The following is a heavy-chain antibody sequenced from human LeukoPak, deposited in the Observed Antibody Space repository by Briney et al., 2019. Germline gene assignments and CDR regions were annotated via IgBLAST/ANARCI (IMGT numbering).Heavy chain of an antibody. CDR3: ARGRWELLRPEEQIDY. Sequence: ASVKVSCKASGYTFTGYYMHWVRRAPGQGLEWMGWINPNSGGTNYAQKFQGRVTMTRDTSISTAYMELSRLRSDDTAVYYCARGRWELLRPEEQIDYWGQGTLVTVSS. CDR2: INPNSGGT. D-gene: IGHD1-26*01. J-gene: IGHJ4*02. V-gene: IGHV1-2*02. CDR1: GYTFTGYY.